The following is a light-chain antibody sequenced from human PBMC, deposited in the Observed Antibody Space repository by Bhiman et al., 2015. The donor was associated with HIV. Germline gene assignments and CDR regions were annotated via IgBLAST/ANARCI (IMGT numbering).Light chain of an antibody. CDR1: NSDIGKNF. CDR3: GTWDSSLSAGGV. J-gene: IGLJ1*01. Sequence: QSLLTQPPSVSAAPGQKVTISCSGGNSDIGKNFVSWYQQLPGTAPKLLIYENNKRPSGIPDRFSGSKSGTSATLGITGLQTGDEADYYCGTWDSSLSAGGVFGTGTKVTVL. CDR2: ENN. V-gene: IGLV1-51*02.